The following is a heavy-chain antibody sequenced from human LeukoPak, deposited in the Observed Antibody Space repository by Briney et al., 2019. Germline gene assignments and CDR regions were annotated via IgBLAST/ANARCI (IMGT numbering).Heavy chain of an antibody. Sequence: SETLSLTCSVSGASITGYYWTWIRQPPGKGLEWIGEIIDTGSTKYNSSLKSRVTISVDTSKNQSSLSLDSVTAADTAVYYCARGLASGCPPIPFDYWGQGTLVTVSS. D-gene: IGHD3-3*01. V-gene: IGHV4-34*12. CDR3: ARGLASGCPPIPFDY. CDR2: IIDTGST. CDR1: GASITGYY. J-gene: IGHJ4*02.